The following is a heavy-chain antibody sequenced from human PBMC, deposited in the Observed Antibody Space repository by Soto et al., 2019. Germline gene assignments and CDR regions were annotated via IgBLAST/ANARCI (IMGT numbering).Heavy chain of an antibody. J-gene: IGHJ6*02. Sequence: QPGGSLRLSCAASGVTFSSYAMYWVRQAPGKGLDWVSATSGSGGSTYYADSVRGRFTISRDNSKNTLYLQMNSLRAEDTAVYYCASGSTSWPYSGVDVWGQGTTVTVSS. CDR2: TSGSGGST. V-gene: IGHV3-23*01. CDR1: GVTFSSYA. D-gene: IGHD2-2*01. CDR3: ASGSTSWPYSGVDV.